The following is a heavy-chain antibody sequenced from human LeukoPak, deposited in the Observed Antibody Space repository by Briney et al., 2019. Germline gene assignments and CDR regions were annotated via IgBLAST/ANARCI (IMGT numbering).Heavy chain of an antibody. V-gene: IGHV1-69*02. D-gene: IGHD3-3*01. CDR2: IIPILGIA. CDR1: GGTFSSYT. Sequence: SVKVSCKASGGTFSSYTISWVRQAPGQGLEWMGRIIPILGIANYAQKFQGRVTITADKSTSTAYMELSSLRSEDTAVYYCARVGYYDFWSGHPFDHWGQGTLVTVSS. J-gene: IGHJ4*02. CDR3: ARVGYYDFWSGHPFDH.